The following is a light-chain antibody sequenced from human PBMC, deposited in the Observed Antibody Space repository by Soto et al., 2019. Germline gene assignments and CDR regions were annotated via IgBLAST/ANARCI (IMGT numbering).Light chain of an antibody. Sequence: QSVLTQPPSVSEAPRQSVTISCSGSWSNIGNNAVNWYQQLPGKAPKLLIYYDDLLSSGVSDRFSGSKSGTSASLAISGLQSEDEADYYCAVWDDNLNGVVFGGGTKLSVL. CDR3: AVWDDNLNGVV. CDR2: YDD. CDR1: WSNIGNNA. V-gene: IGLV1-36*01. J-gene: IGLJ2*01.